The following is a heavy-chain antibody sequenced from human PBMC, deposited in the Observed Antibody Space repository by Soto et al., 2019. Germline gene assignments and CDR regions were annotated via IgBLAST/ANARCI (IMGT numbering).Heavy chain of an antibody. V-gene: IGHV1-46*01. CDR2: INPSGGST. Sequence: QVQLVQSGAEVKKPGASVKVSCKASGYTFTSYYMHWVRQAPGQGLEWMGIINPSGGSTSYAQKFQGRATMTMDTSTSTVYMELSSLRCEDTAVYYCVRTYCYGSGDYPDYYGMDVWSQGTTVTVSS. D-gene: IGHD3-10*01. J-gene: IGHJ6*02. CDR3: VRTYCYGSGDYPDYYGMDV. CDR1: GYTFTSYY.